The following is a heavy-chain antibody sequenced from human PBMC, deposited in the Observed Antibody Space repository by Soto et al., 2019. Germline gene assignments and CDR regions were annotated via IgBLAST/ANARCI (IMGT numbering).Heavy chain of an antibody. Sequence: PSETLSLTCSVSGAALNSGNYYWSWIRQVPGKGLEWIGHIYVTGAVDYNPSLRDRITISQDTSERQFSLNLRLVTAADTAVDYWAKLRIATKNYRCSDPWGQGTLATVSS. J-gene: IGHJ5*02. CDR2: IYVTGAV. V-gene: IGHV4-31*06. CDR1: GAALNSGNYY. CDR3: AKLRIATKNYRCSDP. D-gene: IGHD4-4*01.